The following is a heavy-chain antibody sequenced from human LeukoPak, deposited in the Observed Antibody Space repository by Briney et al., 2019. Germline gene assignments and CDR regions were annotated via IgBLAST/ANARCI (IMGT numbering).Heavy chain of an antibody. Sequence: VTSVKVSCKASGGTLSSYAISWVRQAPGQGLEWMGGIIPIFGTANYAQKFQGRVTITTDESTSTAYVELSSLRSEDTAVYYCARGAGTALDPFDYWGQGTLVTVSS. J-gene: IGHJ4*02. CDR2: IIPIFGTA. V-gene: IGHV1-69*05. CDR1: GGTLSSYA. D-gene: IGHD1-7*01. CDR3: ARGAGTALDPFDY.